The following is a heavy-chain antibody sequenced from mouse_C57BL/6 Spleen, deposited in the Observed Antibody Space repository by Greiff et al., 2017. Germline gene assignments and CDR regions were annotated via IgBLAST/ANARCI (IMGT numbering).Heavy chain of an antibody. CDR1: GFTFSSYA. J-gene: IGHJ1*03. V-gene: IGHV5-4*01. D-gene: IGHD2-4*01. Sequence: EVQGVESGGGLVKPGGSLKLSCAASGFTFSSYAMSWVRPTPEKRLEWVATISDGGSYTYYPDNVQGRFTISRDNAKNNLYLQMSHLKSEDTAMYYCARADYDWYFDVWGTGTTVTVSS. CDR2: ISDGGSYT. CDR3: ARADYDWYFDV.